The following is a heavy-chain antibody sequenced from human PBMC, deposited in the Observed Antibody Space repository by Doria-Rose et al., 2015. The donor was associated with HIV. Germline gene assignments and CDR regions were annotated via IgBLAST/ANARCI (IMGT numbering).Heavy chain of an antibody. Sequence: EVQLVESGGDLVQPGGSLRLSCAASGFTVSSNYMSWVRQAPGKGLEWVSVIYGSDDIYYGDSVQGRFTISRDNSKNTLYLQMNSLRGDDTAVYYCASGTSDGDYLFHWGQGTLVTVSS. CDR1: GFTVSSNY. CDR2: IYGSDDI. J-gene: IGHJ4*02. V-gene: IGHV3-53*01. CDR3: ASGTSDGDYLFH. D-gene: IGHD4-17*01.